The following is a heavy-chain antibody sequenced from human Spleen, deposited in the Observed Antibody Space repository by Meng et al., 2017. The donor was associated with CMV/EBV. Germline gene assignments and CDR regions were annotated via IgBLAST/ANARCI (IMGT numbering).Heavy chain of an antibody. CDR2: IYYTGST. CDR1: GGSVSSDSYY. CDR3: ARDSVPYYDSSGSYYYYGMDV. Sequence: SETLSLTCSVSGGSVSSDSYYWSWIRQPPGKGLEWIGYIYYTGSTEYNPSLKSRVTISVDKSKNQFSLKLSSVTAADTAVYYCARDSVPYYDSSGSYYYYGMDVWGQGTTVTVSS. V-gene: IGHV4-61*01. D-gene: IGHD3-22*01. J-gene: IGHJ6*02.